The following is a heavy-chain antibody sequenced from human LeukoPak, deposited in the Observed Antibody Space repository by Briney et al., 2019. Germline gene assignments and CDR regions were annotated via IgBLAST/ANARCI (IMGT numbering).Heavy chain of an antibody. J-gene: IGHJ4*02. V-gene: IGHV3-48*03. D-gene: IGHD3-22*01. CDR2: ISSSGSTI. CDR1: GFTFSSYE. CDR3: ARDPSSSGYYLPLDY. Sequence: GSLRLSCAASGFTFSSYEMNWVRQAPGKGLEWVSYISSSGSTIYYADSVKGRFTISRDNAKNSLYLQMNSLRAEDTAVYYCARDPSSSGYYLPLDYWGQGTLVTVSS.